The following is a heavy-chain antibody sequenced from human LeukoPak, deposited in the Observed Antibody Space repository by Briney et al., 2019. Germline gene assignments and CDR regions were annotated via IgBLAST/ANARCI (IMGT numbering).Heavy chain of an antibody. J-gene: IGHJ4*02. V-gene: IGHV3-74*01. CDR1: GIIFSNYW. D-gene: IGHD1-26*01. Sequence: GGSLRLFCAASGIIFSNYWMHWVRQAPGKGLVWVSRINRDGSSTSYADSVKGRFTVSRDNPKNSLFLQMNSLRAEESALYYCATYSGSYYFHFWGQGTLVTVSS. CDR2: INRDGSST. CDR3: ATYSGSYYFHF.